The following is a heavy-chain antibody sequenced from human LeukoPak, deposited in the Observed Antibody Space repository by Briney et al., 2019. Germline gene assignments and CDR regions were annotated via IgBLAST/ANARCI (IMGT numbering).Heavy chain of an antibody. D-gene: IGHD5-12*01. CDR1: GFTFSSYA. CDR3: AKEEGEWLWSRYYYYYGMDV. V-gene: IGHV3-23*01. J-gene: IGHJ6*02. Sequence: GGSLRLTCAASGFTFSSYAMSWVRQAPGKGLEWVSAISSSGGSTYYADSVKGRFTISRDNSKNTLYLQMNSLRAEDTAVYYCAKEEGEWLWSRYYYYYGMDVWGQGTTATVSS. CDR2: ISSSGGST.